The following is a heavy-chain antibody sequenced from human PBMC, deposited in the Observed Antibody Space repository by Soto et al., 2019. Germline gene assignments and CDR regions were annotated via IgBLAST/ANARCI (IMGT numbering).Heavy chain of an antibody. D-gene: IGHD4-17*01. CDR1: GGSISSGGYY. CDR3: ARAALDYGDYVYYFDY. CDR2: IYYSGST. J-gene: IGHJ4*02. Sequence: SETPSLTCTVSGGSISSGGYYWSWIRQHPGKGLEWIGYIYYSGSTYYNPSLKSRVTISVDTSKNQFSLKLSSVTAADTAVYYCARAALDYGDYVYYFDYWGQGTLVTVSS. V-gene: IGHV4-31*03.